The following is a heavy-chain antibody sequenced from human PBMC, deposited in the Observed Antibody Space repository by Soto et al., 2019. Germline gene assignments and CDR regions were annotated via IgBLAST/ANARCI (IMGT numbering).Heavy chain of an antibody. CDR3: ARQHSSSSSFDY. CDR1: GYTFTSYD. CDR2: MNPNSGNT. J-gene: IGHJ4*02. Sequence: ASVKVSCKASGYTFTSYDINWVRQATGQGLEWMGWMNPNSGNTGYGQRFQGRVTMTRNTSISTAYMELSSLRSDDTAVYYCARQHSSSSSFDYWGQGTLVTVSS. D-gene: IGHD6-6*01. V-gene: IGHV1-8*01.